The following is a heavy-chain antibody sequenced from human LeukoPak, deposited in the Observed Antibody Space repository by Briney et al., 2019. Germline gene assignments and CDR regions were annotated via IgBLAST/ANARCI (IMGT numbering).Heavy chain of an antibody. Sequence: SETLSLTCTVSRGSISSAGYYWSWIRQPAGKGLEWIGRVYTSGRTNYIPSLKSRVTISLDTSNKQFSLKLSSVTAADTAVYYCARGSNWNSYDYWGQGTLVTVSS. CDR1: RGSISSAGYY. J-gene: IGHJ4*02. D-gene: IGHD1-1*01. CDR2: VYTSGRT. V-gene: IGHV4-61*02. CDR3: ARGSNWNSYDY.